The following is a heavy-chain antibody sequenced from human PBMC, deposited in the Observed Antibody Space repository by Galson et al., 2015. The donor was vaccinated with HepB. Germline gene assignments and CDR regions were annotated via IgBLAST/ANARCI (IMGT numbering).Heavy chain of an antibody. CDR2: INPNSGGT. CDR3: ARESHPYDSRGPDQDAFDI. J-gene: IGHJ3*02. V-gene: IGHV1-2*02. CDR1: GYSFTDYH. Sequence: VKVSCKASGYSFTDYHIHWVRQAPGQGLEWMGWINPNSGGTNYAQNFQGRVTMTRETSLSTAYMDLSRLRSDDTAEYYCARESHPYDSRGPDQDAFDIWGQGTMFTVSS. D-gene: IGHD3-22*01.